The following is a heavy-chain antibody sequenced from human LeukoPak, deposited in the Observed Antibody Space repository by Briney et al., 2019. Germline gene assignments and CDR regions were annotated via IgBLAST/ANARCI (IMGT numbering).Heavy chain of an antibody. CDR2: IYYSGST. J-gene: IGHJ5*02. CDR3: ARDHRQQQLVWGFDP. Sequence: SQTLSLTCTVSGGSISSGGYYWSWIRQHPGKGLEWIGYIYYSGSTYYNPSLKSRVTISVDTSKNQFSLKLSSVTAADTAVYYCARDHRQQQLVWGFDPWGQGTLVTVSS. CDR1: GGSISSGGYY. D-gene: IGHD6-13*01. V-gene: IGHV4-31*03.